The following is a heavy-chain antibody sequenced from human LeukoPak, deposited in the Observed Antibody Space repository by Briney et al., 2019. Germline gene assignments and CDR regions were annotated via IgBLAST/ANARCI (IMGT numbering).Heavy chain of an antibody. Sequence: GGSLRLSCAASGFTFSNYAMSWVRQAPGQGLEWVSAITGSGGNTYYADSVKGRFTISRDNSKNTVFLQMNSLRAEDTVVYYCAKWGDYDVLTGYYVSYYWGQGTLVTVSS. D-gene: IGHD3-9*01. V-gene: IGHV3-23*01. CDR3: AKWGDYDVLTGYYVSYY. CDR1: GFTFSNYA. CDR2: ITGSGGNT. J-gene: IGHJ4*02.